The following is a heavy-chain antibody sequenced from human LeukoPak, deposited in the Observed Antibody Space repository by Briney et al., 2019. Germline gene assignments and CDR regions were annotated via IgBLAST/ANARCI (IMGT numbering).Heavy chain of an antibody. D-gene: IGHD2-8*02. Sequence: GGSLRLSCAASGFTFSTFAMYWVRQAPGKGPEWVSGISANGGSSTYADSVRGRFTSSRDNSGNTLYLQMSSLRVDDTATYYCTKSTDYWYYGMDVWGQGTTVTVSS. CDR1: GFTFSTFA. CDR2: ISANGGSS. CDR3: TKSTDYWYYGMDV. V-gene: IGHV3-23*01. J-gene: IGHJ6*02.